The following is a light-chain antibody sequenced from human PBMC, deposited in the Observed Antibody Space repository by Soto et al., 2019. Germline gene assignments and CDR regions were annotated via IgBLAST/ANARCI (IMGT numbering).Light chain of an antibody. CDR2: SNT. CDR1: SSNIGAGYD. Sequence: QSVLTQPPSVSGAPGQRVTISCTGSSSNIGAGYDVHWYQQLPGTAPKLLMYSNTNRPSGVPERFSGSKSGTSASLAITGLQAEDEADYYCQSYDSSLSVVFGGGTKVTVL. CDR3: QSYDSSLSVV. V-gene: IGLV1-40*01. J-gene: IGLJ2*01.